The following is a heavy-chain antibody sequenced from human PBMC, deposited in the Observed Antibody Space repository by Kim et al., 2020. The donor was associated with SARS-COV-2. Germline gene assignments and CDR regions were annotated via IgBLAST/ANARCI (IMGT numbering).Heavy chain of an antibody. V-gene: IGHV4-34*01. CDR2: INHSGST. Sequence: SETLSLTCAVYGGSFSGYYWSWIRQPPGKGLEWIGEINHSGSTNYNPSLKSRVTISVDTSKNQFSLKLSSVTAADTAVYYCARLPQELWFRELLYGQSDYWGQGTLVTVSS. CDR1: GGSFSGYY. D-gene: IGHD3-10*01. J-gene: IGHJ4*02. CDR3: ARLPQELWFRELLYGQSDY.